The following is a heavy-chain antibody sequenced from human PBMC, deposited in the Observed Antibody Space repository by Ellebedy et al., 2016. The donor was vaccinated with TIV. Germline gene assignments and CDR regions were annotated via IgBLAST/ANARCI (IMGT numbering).Heavy chain of an antibody. D-gene: IGHD2-15*01. CDR1: GGSIFSSSYY. CDR2: IYYSGST. Sequence: MPSETLSLTCTVSGGSIFSSSYYWGWIRQPPGKGLEWVGSIYYSGSTYYSNPSLKSRVSISVDTAKNQFSLKVSSVTTADTAVYYCARQTYCSAGSYYAASFYYYHMDVWGQGTTVTVSS. J-gene: IGHJ6*02. V-gene: IGHV4-39*01. CDR3: ARQTYCSAGSYYAASFYYYHMDV.